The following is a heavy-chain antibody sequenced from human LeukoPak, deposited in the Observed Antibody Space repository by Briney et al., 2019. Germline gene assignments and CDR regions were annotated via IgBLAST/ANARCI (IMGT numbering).Heavy chain of an antibody. Sequence: PGGSLRLSCAASGFTFSSYAMSWVRQAPGKGLEWVSAISGSGGSTYYADSVKGRFTISRGNSKNTLYLQMNSLRAEDTAVYYCAKGPWGGGLYYMDVWGKGTTVTVSS. D-gene: IGHD3-16*01. J-gene: IGHJ6*03. CDR3: AKGPWGGGLYYMDV. V-gene: IGHV3-23*01. CDR1: GFTFSSYA. CDR2: ISGSGGST.